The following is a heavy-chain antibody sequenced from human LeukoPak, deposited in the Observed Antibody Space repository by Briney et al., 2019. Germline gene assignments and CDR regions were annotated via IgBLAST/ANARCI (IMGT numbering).Heavy chain of an antibody. CDR3: ARDSGGRDKDGMDV. CDR1: GFTFSSYS. D-gene: IGHD1-26*01. J-gene: IGHJ6*02. Sequence: GGSLRLSCAASGFTFSSYSMNWVRQAPGKGLEWVSSISSSSSYIYYADSVKGRFTISRDNAKNSLYLQMNSLTAEDTAVYYCARDSGGRDKDGMDVWGQGTTVTVSS. CDR2: ISSSSSYI. V-gene: IGHV3-21*01.